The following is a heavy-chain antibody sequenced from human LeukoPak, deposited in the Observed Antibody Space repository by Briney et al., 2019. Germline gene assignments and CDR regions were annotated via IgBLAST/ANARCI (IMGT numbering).Heavy chain of an antibody. V-gene: IGHV3-30*02. CDR1: GFTLSSYG. Sequence: PGGSLRLSCAASGFTLSSYGMHWVRQAPGKGLEWVSFIRYDGSNKYYADSVKGRFTISRDNSKNTLYLQMNSLRAEDTAVYYCVKDYDFWSGYYSPTRGYFDYWGQGTLVTVSS. CDR3: VKDYDFWSGYYSPTRGYFDY. J-gene: IGHJ4*02. D-gene: IGHD3-3*01. CDR2: IRYDGSNK.